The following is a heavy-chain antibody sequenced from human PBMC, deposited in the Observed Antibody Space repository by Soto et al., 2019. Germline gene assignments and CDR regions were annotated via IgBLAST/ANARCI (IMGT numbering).Heavy chain of an antibody. J-gene: IGHJ4*02. CDR1: GGSISSYY. CDR3: ARVEGPISGVFNFDY. Sequence: SETLSLTCTVSGGSISSYYWSWIRQPPGKGLEWIGYIYYSGSTNYNPSLKSRVTISVDTSKNQFSLKLSSVTAADTAVYYCARVEGPISGVFNFDYWGQGTLVTVSS. CDR2: IYYSGST. V-gene: IGHV4-59*01. D-gene: IGHD3-10*01.